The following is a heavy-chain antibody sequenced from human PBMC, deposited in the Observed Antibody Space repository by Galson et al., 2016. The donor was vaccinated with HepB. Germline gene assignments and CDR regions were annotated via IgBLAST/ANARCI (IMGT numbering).Heavy chain of an antibody. CDR2: IWYDGTSK. Sequence: SLRLSCAASGFTFSNFAMHWVRQAPGKGLEWVAVIWYDGTSKYYVDSVKGRFTISRDNSKNTLYLQMNSLRAEDTAVYYCAKRYCSGGSCYHVDHWGQGTLVTVS. J-gene: IGHJ5*02. V-gene: IGHV3-33*06. CDR3: AKRYCSGGSCYHVDH. D-gene: IGHD2-15*01. CDR1: GFTFSNFA.